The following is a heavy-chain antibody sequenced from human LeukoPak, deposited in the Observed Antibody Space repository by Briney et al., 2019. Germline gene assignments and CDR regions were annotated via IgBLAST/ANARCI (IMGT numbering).Heavy chain of an antibody. J-gene: IGHJ5*02. V-gene: IGHV4-59*01. CDR3: ARGACINDSCYGWFDP. CDR1: GDSISSYY. CDR2: IYYSGST. D-gene: IGHD2-15*01. Sequence: SETLSLTCTVSGDSISSYYWSWIRQPPGKGLEWIGFIYYSGSTNYNPSLKSRVTISVDTSKNQFSLKLTSVTAADTAVYYCARGACINDSCYGWFDPWGQGTLVTVSS.